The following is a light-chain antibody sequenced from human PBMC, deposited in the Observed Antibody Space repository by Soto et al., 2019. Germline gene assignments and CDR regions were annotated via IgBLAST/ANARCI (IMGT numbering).Light chain of an antibody. V-gene: IGKV1-33*01. CDR1: QDITNS. J-gene: IGKJ3*01. CDR3: QQYDNLPWT. Sequence: DIQMTQSPSSLSASVGDRVTITCQASQDITNSLNWYQQKPGKAPKVLIYDASILETGVPSRFSGSGSWTDFTFTISSLQPEDVATYYCQQYDNLPWTFGRGTTVDIE. CDR2: DAS.